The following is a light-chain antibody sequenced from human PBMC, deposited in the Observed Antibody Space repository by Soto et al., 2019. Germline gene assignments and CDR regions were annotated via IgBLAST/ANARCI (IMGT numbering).Light chain of an antibody. CDR3: QQYNSYSLT. Sequence: DIQMTQSPSTLSASVGDRVTITCRASQSISSWLAWYQQKPGKAPKFLIYDASSLESGVPSRFSGSGSGTEFTLTISSLQADDFATYYCQQYNSYSLTFGGGTKVEIK. CDR2: DAS. CDR1: QSISSW. J-gene: IGKJ4*01. V-gene: IGKV1-5*01.